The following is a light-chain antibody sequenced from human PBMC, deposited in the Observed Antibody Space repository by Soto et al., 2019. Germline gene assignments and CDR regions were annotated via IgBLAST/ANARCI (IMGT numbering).Light chain of an antibody. CDR1: QTISIW. CDR2: KAS. Sequence: DIQMTQSPSTLSASVGDRVTITCRASQTISIWLAWYQQKPGKAPKLLIYKASSLESGVPSRFSGSGSGTVFTLTISSLQPDDFATYYCQQYNSYSWTFGQGTKVEI. J-gene: IGKJ1*01. V-gene: IGKV1-5*03. CDR3: QQYNSYSWT.